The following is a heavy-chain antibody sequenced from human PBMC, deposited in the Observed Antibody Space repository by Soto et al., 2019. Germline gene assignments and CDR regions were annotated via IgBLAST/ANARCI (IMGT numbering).Heavy chain of an antibody. Sequence: QVQLQQWGAGLLKPSETLSLTCAVYGGSFSGYYWSWIRQPPGKGLEWIGEINHSGSTNYNPSLKSRVTISVDTSKNQFSLKLSSVTAADTAAYYCGRSGSKNWFDPWGQGTLVTVSS. CDR1: GGSFSGYY. V-gene: IGHV4-34*01. CDR3: GRSGSKNWFDP. D-gene: IGHD3-10*01. J-gene: IGHJ5*02. CDR2: INHSGST.